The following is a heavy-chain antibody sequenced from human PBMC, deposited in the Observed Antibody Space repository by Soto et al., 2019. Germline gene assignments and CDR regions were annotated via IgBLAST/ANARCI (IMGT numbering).Heavy chain of an antibody. V-gene: IGHV4-59*01. Sequence: TLSLTCNVSGDSIRSYFWSWVRQPPGKGLEWIGYIPYSGGPTYNPSLKSRVTISIDTSKKQFSLKMTSVTAADTAVYYCASSKMGLISVLETWGQGTLVTVSS. D-gene: IGHD3-10*01. CDR3: ASSKMGLISVLET. J-gene: IGHJ5*02. CDR2: IPYSGGP. CDR1: GDSIRSYF.